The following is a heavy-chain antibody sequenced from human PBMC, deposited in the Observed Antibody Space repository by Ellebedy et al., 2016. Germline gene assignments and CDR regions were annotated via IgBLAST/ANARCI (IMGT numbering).Heavy chain of an antibody. Sequence: GESLKISXAASGFNFSNFAMDWVRQAPGKGLEWVSAISDSGGHTYYADSAKGRFTISRDNSKNTLYLQMNSLRAEDTAIYYCAKEGNGYSFDDWGQGILVTVSS. CDR2: ISDSGGHT. CDR3: AKEGNGYSFDD. V-gene: IGHV3-23*01. D-gene: IGHD5-24*01. CDR1: GFNFSNFA. J-gene: IGHJ4*02.